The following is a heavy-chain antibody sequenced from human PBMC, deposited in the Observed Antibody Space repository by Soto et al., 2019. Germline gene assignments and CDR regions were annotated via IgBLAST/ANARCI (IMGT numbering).Heavy chain of an antibody. CDR1: GFTGTSNY. CDR2: IYSGGST. J-gene: IGHJ4*02. Sequence: GGSLRLPYADSGFTGTSNYMILLRQSPGGGLEGVSVIYSGGSTYYAGSVNGRFTISRDNSKNTLYLEMNNLRADDWAVYDCSIGKSKSANKWFDYWGQGTLVTVSS. CDR3: SIGKSKSANKWFDY. V-gene: IGHV3-53*01. D-gene: IGHD6-25*01.